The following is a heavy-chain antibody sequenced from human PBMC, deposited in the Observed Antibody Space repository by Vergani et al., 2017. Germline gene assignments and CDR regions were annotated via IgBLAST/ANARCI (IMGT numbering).Heavy chain of an antibody. CDR3: AKAVLGIAAAGTTPFDI. CDR1: GFTFSSYA. J-gene: IGHJ3*02. Sequence: EVQRLESGGGLVQPGGSLRLSCAASGFTFSSYAMSWVRQAPGKGLEWVSAISGSGGSTYYADSVKGRFTISRDNSKNTLYLQMNSLRAEDTAVYYCAKAVLGIAAAGTTPFDIWGQGTTVTVSS. D-gene: IGHD6-13*01. V-gene: IGHV3-23*01. CDR2: ISGSGGST.